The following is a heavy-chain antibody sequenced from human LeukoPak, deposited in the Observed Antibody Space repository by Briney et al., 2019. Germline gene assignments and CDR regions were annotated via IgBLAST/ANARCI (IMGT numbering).Heavy chain of an antibody. CDR1: GFTFSSYG. Sequence: PGGSLRLSCAASGFTFSSYGMHWVRQAPGKGLEWVAVISYDGSNKYYADSVKGRFTISRDNSKNTLYLQMNSLRAEDTAVYYCAKSKDYGDYNTLYYYYGMDVWGQGTTVTVSS. D-gene: IGHD4-17*01. V-gene: IGHV3-30*18. CDR2: ISYDGSNK. CDR3: AKSKDYGDYNTLYYYYGMDV. J-gene: IGHJ6*02.